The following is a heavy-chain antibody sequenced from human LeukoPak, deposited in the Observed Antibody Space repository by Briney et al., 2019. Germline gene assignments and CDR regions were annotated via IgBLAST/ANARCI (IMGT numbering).Heavy chain of an antibody. CDR1: GFTFSSYA. D-gene: IGHD3-22*01. CDR2: ISGSGGST. CDR3: AKDLGPYYDSSGPLGY. Sequence: GGSLRLSCAASGFTFSSYAMSWVRQAPGKGLEWVSAISGSGGSTYYADSVKGRFTISRDNSKSTLYLQMNSLRAEDTAVYYCAKDLGPYYDSSGPLGYWGQGTLVTVSS. V-gene: IGHV3-23*01. J-gene: IGHJ4*02.